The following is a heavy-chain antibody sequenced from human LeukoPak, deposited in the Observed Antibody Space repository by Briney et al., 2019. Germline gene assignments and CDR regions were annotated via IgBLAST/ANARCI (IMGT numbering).Heavy chain of an antibody. D-gene: IGHD3-10*01. CDR1: GFTFNDFA. Sequence: GGSLRLSCVASGFTFNDFAMYWVRQTPGKGLEWVTLISYDGYDKSYADSVRGRFTVSRDNSKNTLYLQMDSLRSEDTAVYYCAKARGVGYYYGMDVWGQGTTVTVSS. V-gene: IGHV3-30-3*01. CDR3: AKARGVGYYYGMDV. J-gene: IGHJ6*02. CDR2: ISYDGYDK.